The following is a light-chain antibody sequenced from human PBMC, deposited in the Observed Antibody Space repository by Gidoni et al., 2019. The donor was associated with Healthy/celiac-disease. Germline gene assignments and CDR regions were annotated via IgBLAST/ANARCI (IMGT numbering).Light chain of an antibody. Sequence: ENEWTQSPATLSLPPGERATLTCRASQSVSSYVAWYQQPPGQAPRLLIYDASNWATGIPARFSGSGSGAVFTLTSSSLEPEDFAVYYCQQRSNSPPTFGQGTKLEIK. CDR1: QSVSSY. V-gene: IGKV3-11*01. CDR3: QQRSNSPPT. J-gene: IGKJ2*01. CDR2: DAS.